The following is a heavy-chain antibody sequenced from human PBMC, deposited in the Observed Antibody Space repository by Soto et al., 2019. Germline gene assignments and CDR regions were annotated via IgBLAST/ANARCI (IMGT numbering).Heavy chain of an antibody. CDR2: IYHSGST. CDR1: GGSMSTSNW. V-gene: IGHV4-4*02. D-gene: IGHD6-6*01. J-gene: IGHJ4*02. Sequence: PSETLSLTCAVSGGSMSTSNWWSWVRQPPGKGLEWIGEIYHSGSTNYNPSLKSRVTISVDKSKNQFSLKLSSVTAADTAVYYCARNLAARTDFDYWGQGTLVTVSS. CDR3: ARNLAARTDFDY.